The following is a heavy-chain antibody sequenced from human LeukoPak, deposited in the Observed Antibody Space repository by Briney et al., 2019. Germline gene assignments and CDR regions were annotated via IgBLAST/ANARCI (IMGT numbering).Heavy chain of an antibody. CDR1: GGSFSGYY. V-gene: IGHV4-34*01. CDR3: ARSGWGRCSGGSCYRHYYYYYMDV. Sequence: SETLSLTCAVYGGSFSGYYWSWIRQPPGKGLEWIGEINHSGSTNYNPSLKSRVTISVDTSKNQFSLKLSSVTAADTAVYYCARSGWGRCSGGSCYRHYYYYYMDVWGKGTTVTVSS. J-gene: IGHJ6*03. CDR2: INHSGST. D-gene: IGHD2-15*01.